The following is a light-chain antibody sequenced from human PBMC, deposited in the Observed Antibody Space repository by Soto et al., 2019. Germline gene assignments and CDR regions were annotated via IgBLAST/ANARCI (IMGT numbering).Light chain of an antibody. CDR2: WAS. CDR1: QSFLYSSNNKNY. Sequence: EIVVTQSVDSLALSLGERAAISCKSSQSFLYSSNNKNYLAWYQQKPGQPPKLLIYWASTRESGVPDRFSGSGSGTDFTLTISSLQAEDVAVYYCQQYYSTPPTFGQGTKVDIK. V-gene: IGKV4-1*01. CDR3: QQYYSTPPT. J-gene: IGKJ1*01.